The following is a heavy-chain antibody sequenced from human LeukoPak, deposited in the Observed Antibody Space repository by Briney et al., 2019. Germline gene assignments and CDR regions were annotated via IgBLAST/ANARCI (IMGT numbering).Heavy chain of an antibody. D-gene: IGHD3-22*01. V-gene: IGHV5-51*01. Sequence: GESLKISCKGSGYSFTSYWIGWVRQMPGKGLEWMGIIYPGDSDTRYSPSFQGQVTISADKSISTAYLQWSSLKASDTAMYYCARHEKDRDYYDGSGYYLDYWGQGTLVTVSS. CDR2: IYPGDSDT. CDR1: GYSFTSYW. CDR3: ARHEKDRDYYDGSGYYLDY. J-gene: IGHJ4*02.